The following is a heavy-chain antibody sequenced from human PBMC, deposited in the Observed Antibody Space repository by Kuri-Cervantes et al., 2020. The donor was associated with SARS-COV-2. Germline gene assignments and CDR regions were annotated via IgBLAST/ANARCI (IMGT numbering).Heavy chain of an antibody. V-gene: IGHV1-69*10. CDR2: IIPILGIA. J-gene: IGHJ4*02. Sequence: GGSLRLSCKASGGTFSSYAISWVRQAPGQGLEWMGGIIPILGIANYAQKFRGRVTITAETSTTTAYLDLTGLKSEDTALYYCASDGVSRSLSLDFWGQGNLVNVSS. D-gene: IGHD5/OR15-5a*01. CDR3: ASDGVSRSLSLDF. CDR1: GGTFSSYA.